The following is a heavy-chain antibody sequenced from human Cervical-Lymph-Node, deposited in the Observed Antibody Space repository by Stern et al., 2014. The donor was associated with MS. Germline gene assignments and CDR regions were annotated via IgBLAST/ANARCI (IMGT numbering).Heavy chain of an antibody. Sequence: QVQLVQSGAEVKKPGASVKVSCKASGYTFTSYAMHWVRQAPGQRLEWMGWINAGNGNTKYSQKFQGRVTITRDTSASTAYMELSSLRSEDTAVYYCARPSGALNPHFDYWGQGTLVTVSS. D-gene: IGHD3-16*02. J-gene: IGHJ4*02. V-gene: IGHV1-3*01. CDR1: GYTFTSYA. CDR3: ARPSGALNPHFDY. CDR2: INAGNGNT.